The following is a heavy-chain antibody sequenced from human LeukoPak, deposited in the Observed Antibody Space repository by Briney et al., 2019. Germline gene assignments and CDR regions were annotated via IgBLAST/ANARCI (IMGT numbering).Heavy chain of an antibody. Sequence: PETLSLTCAVYGGSFSGYYWSWIRQPPGKGLEWIGEINHSGSTNYNPSLKSRVTISVDTSKNQFSLKLSSVTAADTAVYYCARAGLRYFDWPRLNWFDPWGQGTLVTVSS. CDR2: INHSGST. D-gene: IGHD3-9*01. CDR1: GGSFSGYY. V-gene: IGHV4-34*01. CDR3: ARAGLRYFDWPRLNWFDP. J-gene: IGHJ5*02.